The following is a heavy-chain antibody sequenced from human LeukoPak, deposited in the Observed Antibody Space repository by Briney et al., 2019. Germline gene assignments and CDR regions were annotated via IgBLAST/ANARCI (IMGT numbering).Heavy chain of an antibody. D-gene: IGHD6-13*01. V-gene: IGHV3-21*01. CDR3: ARVPGYSSSWYISYYYYYYMDV. CDR1: GFTFSSYS. Sequence: PGGSLRLSCAASGFTFSSYSMNWVRQAPGKGLEWVSSISSSSRYIYYADSVKGRFTISRDNAKNSLYLQMNSLRAEDTAVYYCARVPGYSSSWYISYYYYYYMDVWGKGTTVTVSS. CDR2: ISSSSRYI. J-gene: IGHJ6*03.